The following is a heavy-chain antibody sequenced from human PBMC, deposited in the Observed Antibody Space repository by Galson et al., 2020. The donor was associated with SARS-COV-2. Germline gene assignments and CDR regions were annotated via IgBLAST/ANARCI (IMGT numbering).Heavy chain of an antibody. D-gene: IGHD3-22*01. CDR3: ARLIYDSSGYYWHYYYYMDV. V-gene: IGHV1-69*10. Sequence: SVKVSCKASGGTFSSYAISWVRQAPGQGLEWMGGIIPILGIANYAQKFQGRVTITADKSTSTAYMELSSLRSEDTAVYYCARLIYDSSGYYWHYYYYMDVWGKGTTVTVSS. CDR2: IIPILGIA. J-gene: IGHJ6*03. CDR1: GGTFSSYA.